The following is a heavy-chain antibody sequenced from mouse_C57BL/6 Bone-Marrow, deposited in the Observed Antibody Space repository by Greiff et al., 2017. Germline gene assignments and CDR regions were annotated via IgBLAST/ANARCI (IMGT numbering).Heavy chain of an antibody. V-gene: IGHV5-16*01. J-gene: IGHJ3*01. CDR3: AREEIGSSFAY. Sequence: EVQLVESEGGLVQPGSSMKLSCTASGFTFSDYYMAWVRQVPEKGLEWVANINYDGSSTYYLDSLKSRFIISRDNAKNILYLQMSSLKSEDTATYYCAREEIGSSFAYWGQGTLVTVSA. CDR1: GFTFSDYY. CDR2: INYDGSST. D-gene: IGHD1-1*01.